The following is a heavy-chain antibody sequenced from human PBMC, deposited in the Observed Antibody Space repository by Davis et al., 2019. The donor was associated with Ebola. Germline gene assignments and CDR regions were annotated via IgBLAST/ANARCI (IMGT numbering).Heavy chain of an antibody. D-gene: IGHD3-10*01. CDR2: IQTNANGGTT. CDR3: VAGGTLVRGVMVP. J-gene: IGHJ5*02. Sequence: GESLKISCETSGFIFGDYSMNWVRQAPGKGLEWVAHIQTNANGGTTDYSAPVKGRFTISRDDSKSTLYLQMNSLKTEDTAVYYCVAGGTLVRGVMVPWGQGTLVTVSS. CDR1: GFIFGDYS. V-gene: IGHV3-15*07.